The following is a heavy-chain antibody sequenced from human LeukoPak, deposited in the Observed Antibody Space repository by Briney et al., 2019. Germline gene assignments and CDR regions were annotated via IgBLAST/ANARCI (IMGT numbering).Heavy chain of an antibody. V-gene: IGHV4-59*08. CDR2: IYYSGST. J-gene: IGHJ4*02. D-gene: IGHD3-22*01. Sequence: SETLSLTCTVSGGSISSYYWSWIRQPPGKGLEWIGYIYYSGSTNYNPFLKSRVTISVDTSKNQFSLKLSSVTAADTAVYYCARHYDTSGYWYYFDYWGQGTLVTVSS. CDR1: GGSISSYY. CDR3: ARHYDTSGYWYYFDY.